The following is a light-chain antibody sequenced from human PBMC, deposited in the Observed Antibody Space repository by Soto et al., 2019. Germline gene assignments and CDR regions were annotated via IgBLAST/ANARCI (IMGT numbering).Light chain of an antibody. Sequence: DIQMTQSPSSLSASVGDRVTITCRASQSVNKYLNWYQQKPGKAPKLLIYGASSLQSGVPSRFSGSGSGTDLTLTISSLQAEDFATYYCQQCYSAPPTFGQGTKVEIK. CDR1: QSVNKY. J-gene: IGKJ1*01. CDR3: QQCYSAPPT. V-gene: IGKV1-39*01. CDR2: GAS.